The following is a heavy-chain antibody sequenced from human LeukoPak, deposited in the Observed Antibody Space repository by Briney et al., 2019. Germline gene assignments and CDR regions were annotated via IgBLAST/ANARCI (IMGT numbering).Heavy chain of an antibody. J-gene: IGHJ4*02. CDR3: ARVMSSGNYYTDYFDY. V-gene: IGHV3-30*04. CDR1: GFTFSSYA. Sequence: GGSLRLSCAASGFTFSSYALHWARQAPGKGLEWVAVISYDGSSKYYADSVKGRFTISRDNSKNTLYLQMNSQRVEDTAVYYCARVMSSGNYYTDYFDYWGQGTLVTVSS. D-gene: IGHD1-26*01. CDR2: ISYDGSSK.